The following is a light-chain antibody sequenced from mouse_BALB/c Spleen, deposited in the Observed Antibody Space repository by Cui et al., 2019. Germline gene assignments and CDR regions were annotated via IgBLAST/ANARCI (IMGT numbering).Light chain of an antibody. CDR2: AAT. V-gene: IGKV12-46*01. CDR1: ENIYSN. Sequence: DIQMTQSPAFLSVSVGETVTLTCRASENIYSNLAWYQQKQGKSPQLLVYAATNLADGVPSRFSGSGSGTQYSLKINSLQSEDFGSYYCQHFWGTGTFGGGTKLEIK. J-gene: IGKJ1*01. CDR3: QHFWGTGT.